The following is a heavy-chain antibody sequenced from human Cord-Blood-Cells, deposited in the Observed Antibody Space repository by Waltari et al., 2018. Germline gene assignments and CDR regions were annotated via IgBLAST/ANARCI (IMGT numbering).Heavy chain of an antibody. CDR3: ARAGSLYGSRSYYSHNWYFDL. CDR1: GGSISSYY. CDR2: IYYSGST. V-gene: IGHV4-59*01. D-gene: IGHD3-10*01. J-gene: IGHJ2*01. Sequence: QVQLQESGPGLVKPSETLSLTCTVSGGSISSYYWSWIRQPPGKGLEWIGYIYYSGSTNYNPSLKSRVTISVDTSKNQFSLKLSSVTAADTAVYYCARAGSLYGSRSYYSHNWYFDLWGRGTLVTVSS.